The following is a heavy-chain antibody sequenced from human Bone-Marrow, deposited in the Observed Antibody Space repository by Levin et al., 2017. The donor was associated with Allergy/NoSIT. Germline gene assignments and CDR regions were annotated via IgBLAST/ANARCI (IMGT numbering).Heavy chain of an antibody. Sequence: PGGSLRLSCAASGFTFSSYWMSWVRQAPGKGLEWVAIIKQDGSEKYYVDSVKGRFTISRDNAKNSLYLQMNSLRADDTAVYYCARDWETQVGATRPATFDRWGQGTLVTVSS. CDR3: ARDWETQVGATRPATFDR. D-gene: IGHD1-26*01. J-gene: IGHJ5*02. CDR1: GFTFSSYW. CDR2: IKQDGSEK. V-gene: IGHV3-7*01.